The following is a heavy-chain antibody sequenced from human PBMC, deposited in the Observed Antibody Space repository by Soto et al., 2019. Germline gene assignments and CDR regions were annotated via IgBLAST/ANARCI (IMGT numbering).Heavy chain of an antibody. V-gene: IGHV4-30-2*01. J-gene: IGHJ4*02. Sequence: SETLSLTCAVSGGSISSGGYSWSWIRQPPGKGLEWIGYIYHSGSTYYNPSLKSRVTISVDRSKNQFSLKLSSVTAAVTAVYYCAREKITGLFDYWGQGTLVTVSS. CDR1: GGSISSGGYS. CDR2: IYHSGST. CDR3: AREKITGLFDY. D-gene: IGHD2-8*02.